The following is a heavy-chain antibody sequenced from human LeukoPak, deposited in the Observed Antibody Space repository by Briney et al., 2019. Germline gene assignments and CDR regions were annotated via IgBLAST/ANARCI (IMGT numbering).Heavy chain of an antibody. CDR3: AKYGNSGWVIDN. CDR1: GGSIGSNY. D-gene: IGHD6-19*01. Sequence: KPSETLSLTCTVSGGSIGSNYWTWILQPPGKGLEYIGYIYYTGATNYNPSLKSRVTISVDTSKNQFSLKMTPVTAADTAVYFCAKYGNSGWVIDNWGQGTLVTVSS. J-gene: IGHJ4*02. V-gene: IGHV4-59*08. CDR2: IYYTGAT.